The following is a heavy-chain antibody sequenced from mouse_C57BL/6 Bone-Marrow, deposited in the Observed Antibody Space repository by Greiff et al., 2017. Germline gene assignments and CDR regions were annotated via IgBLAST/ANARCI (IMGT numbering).Heavy chain of an antibody. CDR1: GYTFTSYW. CDR2: IDPSDSYT. J-gene: IGHJ2*01. D-gene: IGHD3-2*02. V-gene: IGHV1-69*01. Sequence: QVQLQQPGAELVMPGASVKLSCKASGYTFTSYWMHWVKQRPGQGLEWIGEIDPSDSYTNYNQKLKGKSTLTVDKSSSTAYMQLSSLTSEDSAVYYCARETAQVYFDYWGQGTTLTVSS. CDR3: ARETAQVYFDY.